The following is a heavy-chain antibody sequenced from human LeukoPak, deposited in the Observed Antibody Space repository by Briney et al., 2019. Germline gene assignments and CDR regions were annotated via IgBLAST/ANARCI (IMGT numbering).Heavy chain of an antibody. D-gene: IGHD3-3*01. CDR1: GFTFSSYA. CDR2: ISGSGGST. CDR3: AKAIFGVVSAYYYMDV. J-gene: IGHJ6*03. V-gene: IGHV3-23*01. Sequence: GGSLRLSCAASGFTFSSYAMSWVRQAPGKGLEWVSGISGSGGSTYYADSVKGRFTISRDNSKNTLYLQMNSLRAEDTAVYYCAKAIFGVVSAYYYMDVWGKGTTVTVSS.